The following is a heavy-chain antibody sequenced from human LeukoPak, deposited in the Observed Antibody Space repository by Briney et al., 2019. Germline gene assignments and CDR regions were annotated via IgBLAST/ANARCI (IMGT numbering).Heavy chain of an antibody. D-gene: IGHD3-10*01. V-gene: IGHV4-34*01. Sequence: SETLSLTCAVYGGSFSGYYWSWIRQPPGKGLEWIGEINHSGSTNYNPSLKSRVTISVDTSKNQFSLKLSSVTAADTAVYYCARFSRDIPYYYGSGSRRFDPWGQGTLVTVSS. CDR1: GGSFSGYY. J-gene: IGHJ5*02. CDR2: INHSGST. CDR3: ARFSRDIPYYYGSGSRRFDP.